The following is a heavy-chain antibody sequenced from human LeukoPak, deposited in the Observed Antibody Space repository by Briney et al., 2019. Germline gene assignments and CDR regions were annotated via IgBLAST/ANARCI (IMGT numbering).Heavy chain of an antibody. CDR2: IKQDGSEK. J-gene: IGHJ5*02. CDR3: ASYYNH. CDR1: GFTFSSYW. V-gene: IGHV3-7*01. Sequence: GGSLRLSCAASGFTFSSYWVSWVRQAPGKGLEWVANIKQDGSEKYYVDSVKGRFTISRDNAKNSLYVQMSSLRAEDTAVYYCASYYNHWGQGTLVTVSS. D-gene: IGHD1-26*01.